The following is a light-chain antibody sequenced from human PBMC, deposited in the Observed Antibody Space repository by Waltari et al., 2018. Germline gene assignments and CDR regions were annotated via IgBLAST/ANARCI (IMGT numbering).Light chain of an antibody. J-gene: IGKJ1*01. V-gene: IGKV3-11*01. Sequence: IVLTQSPATLSLSPGERATLSCRASQTVGTYFAWFQQKPSPAPSLLLYDAATRTPGSPARFSGSGSGTDFSLTISSLEPEDFAVYYCHQRSLWPWTFGQGTNVEIK. CDR3: HQRSLWPWT. CDR2: DAA. CDR1: QTVGTY.